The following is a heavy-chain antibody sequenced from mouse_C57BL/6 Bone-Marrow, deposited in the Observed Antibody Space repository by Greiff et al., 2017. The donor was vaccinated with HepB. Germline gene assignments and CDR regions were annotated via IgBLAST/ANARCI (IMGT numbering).Heavy chain of an antibody. Sequence: VQLQQSGPELVKPGASVKISCKASGYTFTDYYMNWVKQSHGKSLEWIGDINPNNGGTSYNQKFKGKATLTVDKSSSTAYMELRSLTSEDSAVYYCAREEGTRRDYWGQGTTLTVSS. CDR2: INPNNGGT. CDR3: AREEGTRRDY. V-gene: IGHV1-26*01. J-gene: IGHJ2*01. D-gene: IGHD3-3*01. CDR1: GYTFTDYY.